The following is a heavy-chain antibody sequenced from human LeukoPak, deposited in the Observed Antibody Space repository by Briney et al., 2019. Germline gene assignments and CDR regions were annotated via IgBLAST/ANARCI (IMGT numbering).Heavy chain of an antibody. Sequence: SETLSLTCTVSGGSISSSSYYWGWIRQPPGKELEWIGSIYYSGSTYYNPSLKSRVTISVDTSKNQFSLKLSSVTAADTAVYYCARVDTAMVPGDYYYYGMDVWGQGTTVTVSS. V-gene: IGHV4-39*07. CDR3: ARVDTAMVPGDYYYYGMDV. CDR2: IYYSGST. CDR1: GGSISSSSYY. J-gene: IGHJ6*02. D-gene: IGHD5-18*01.